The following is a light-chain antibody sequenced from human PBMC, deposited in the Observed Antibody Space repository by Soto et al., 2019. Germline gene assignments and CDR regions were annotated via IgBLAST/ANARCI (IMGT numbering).Light chain of an antibody. Sequence: QLVLTQPPSVSGAPGQRVTISCTGSSSNIGAGYDVHWYKQLPGTAPKLLMFGDNNRPSGVPDRFSGSKSVTSASLAITGLEAEDEADYYCHYYVRRRSALFGTGTKLTVL. CDR3: HYYVRRRSAL. V-gene: IGLV1-40*01. CDR2: GDN. CDR1: SSNIGAGYD. J-gene: IGLJ1*01.